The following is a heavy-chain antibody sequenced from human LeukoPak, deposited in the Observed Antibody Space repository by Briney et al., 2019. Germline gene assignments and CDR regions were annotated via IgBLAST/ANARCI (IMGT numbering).Heavy chain of an antibody. CDR3: AGGAGLIKE. Sequence: GGSLRLSCVVSGFTFSSYSMNWVRQAAGKGLEWVSYISSSSSDIYYADSVKGRFTISRDNAKNSLYLQMNSLRAEDTAVYYCAGGAGLIKEWGQGTLVTVSS. CDR1: GFTFSSYS. J-gene: IGHJ4*02. V-gene: IGHV3-21*05. CDR2: ISSSSSDI. D-gene: IGHD6-19*01.